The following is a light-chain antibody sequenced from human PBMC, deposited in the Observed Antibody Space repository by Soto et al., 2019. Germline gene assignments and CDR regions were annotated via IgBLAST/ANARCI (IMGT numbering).Light chain of an antibody. J-gene: IGLJ3*02. CDR2: SNN. CDR1: SSNIGSNT. CDR3: AAWDDSLNGWV. V-gene: IGLV1-44*01. Sequence: QSVLTQPPSASGTPGQRVTISCSGSSSNIGSNTVNWYQQLPGTAPKLLIYSNNQRPSGVPDRFSGSKSGTSASLAISGLQSGDDADYYCAAWDDSLNGWVFGGGTKLTVL.